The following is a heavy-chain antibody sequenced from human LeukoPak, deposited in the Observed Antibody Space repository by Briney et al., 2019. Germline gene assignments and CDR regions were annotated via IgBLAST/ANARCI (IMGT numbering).Heavy chain of an antibody. V-gene: IGHV3-20*04. CDR2: INWNGGST. D-gene: IGHD3-22*01. CDR3: TRAKTGYYDSTGYYLGAY. Sequence: GGSLRLSCAASGFTFDDYGMSWVRQAPGKGPEWVSGINWNGGSTGYADSVKGRFTISRDHASKSLYLQMNSLRAEDTALYFCTRAKTGYYDSTGYYLGAYWGQGTLVTVSS. J-gene: IGHJ4*02. CDR1: GFTFDDYG.